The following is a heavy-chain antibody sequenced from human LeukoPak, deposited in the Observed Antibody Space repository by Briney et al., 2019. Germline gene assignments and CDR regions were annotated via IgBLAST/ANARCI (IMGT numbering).Heavy chain of an antibody. D-gene: IGHD3-10*01. J-gene: IGHJ4*02. CDR1: GYTFTGYY. CDR3: ARAYGSGSYSYYFDY. Sequence: HRASVKVSCKASGYTFTGYYMHWVRQAPGQGLEWMGWINPNSGGTNYAQKFQGRVTMTRDTSISTAYMELSRLRSDDTAVYYCARAYGSGSYSYYFDYWGQGTLVTVSS. CDR2: INPNSGGT. V-gene: IGHV1-2*02.